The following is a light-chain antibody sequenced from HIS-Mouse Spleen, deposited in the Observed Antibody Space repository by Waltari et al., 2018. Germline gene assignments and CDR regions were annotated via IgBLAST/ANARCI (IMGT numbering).Light chain of an antibody. CDR1: QGISSY. CDR2: AAS. J-gene: IGKJ1*01. Sequence: DIQLTQSPSFLSASVGDRVTITCPASQGISSYLALYQQKPGKAPKLLIYAASTLQSGVPSRFSGSGSGKEFTLTISSLQAEDFATYYCQQLNSYPPTFGQGTKVEIK. V-gene: IGKV1-9*01. CDR3: QQLNSYPPT.